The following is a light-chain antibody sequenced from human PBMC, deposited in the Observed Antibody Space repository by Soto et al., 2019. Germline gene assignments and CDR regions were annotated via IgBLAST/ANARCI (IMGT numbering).Light chain of an antibody. Sequence: QSALTQPPSASGSPGQSVTISCTGTSSDVGGYNYVSWYQQHPGKAPKLMIYEVSKRPSGVPYRFSGSKSGNTASLTVSGLQAEDEADYYCSSYAGSNNFVVFGLGTKLIVL. J-gene: IGLJ2*01. CDR1: SSDVGGYNY. CDR3: SSYAGSNNFVV. V-gene: IGLV2-8*01. CDR2: EVS.